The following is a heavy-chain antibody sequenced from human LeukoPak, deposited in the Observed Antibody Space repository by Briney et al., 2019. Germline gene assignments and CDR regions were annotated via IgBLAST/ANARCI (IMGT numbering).Heavy chain of an antibody. CDR2: ISSSSSYI. V-gene: IGHV3-21*01. CDR3: ARAPGYDSWSGYGSDY. D-gene: IGHD3-3*01. J-gene: IGHJ4*02. CDR1: GFTFSSYS. Sequence: GGSLRLSCAASGFTFSSYSMNWVRQAPGKGLEWVSSISSSSSYIYYADSVKGRFTISRDNAKNSLYLQMNSLRAEDTAVYYCARAPGYDSWSGYGSDYWGQGTLVIVSS.